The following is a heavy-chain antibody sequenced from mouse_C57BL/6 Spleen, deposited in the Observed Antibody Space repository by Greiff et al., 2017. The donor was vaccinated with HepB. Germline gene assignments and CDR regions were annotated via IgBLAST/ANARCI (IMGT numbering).Heavy chain of an antibody. J-gene: IGHJ3*01. CDR1: GYTFTDYN. V-gene: IGHV1-22*01. CDR2: INPNNGGT. D-gene: IGHD2-3*01. CDR3: AREGYDGYPWFAY. Sequence: EVQLQQSGPELVKPGASVKMSCKASGYTFTDYNMHWVKQSHGKSLEWIGYINPNNGGTSYNQKFKGKATLTVNKSSSTAYMELRSLTSEDSAVYYCAREGYDGYPWFAYWGQGTLVTVSA.